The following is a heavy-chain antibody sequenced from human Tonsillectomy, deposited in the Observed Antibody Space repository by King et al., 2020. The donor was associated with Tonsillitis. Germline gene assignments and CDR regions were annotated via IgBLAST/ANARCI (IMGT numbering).Heavy chain of an antibody. Sequence: QLQESGPGVVKPSETLSLTCTVSGGSISSSDHFCAWIRQPPGKGLEWIGYMYYSGTIFYNPSLKSRITISGGTSENRFSLKLSSVTAADTAIYFCATYVSGSFDYWGQGALVTVSS. D-gene: IGHD1-26*01. CDR1: GGSISSSDHF. J-gene: IGHJ4*02. CDR3: ATYVSGSFDY. V-gene: IGHV4-39*01. CDR2: MYYSGTI.